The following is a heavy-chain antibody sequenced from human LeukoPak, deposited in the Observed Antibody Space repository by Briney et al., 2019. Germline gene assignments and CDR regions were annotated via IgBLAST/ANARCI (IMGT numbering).Heavy chain of an antibody. CDR1: GYTFTSYG. V-gene: IGHV1-18*01. CDR3: ARSYCSSTTCYCPEY. Sequence: ASVKVSCKASGYTFTSYGISWVRQAPGQGLEWMGWISAYNGNTNFAQKLQGRLTMTTDTSTSTAYMEPRSLRSDDTAVYYCARSYCSSTTCYCPEYWGQGTLVTVSS. D-gene: IGHD2-2*01. J-gene: IGHJ4*02. CDR2: ISAYNGNT.